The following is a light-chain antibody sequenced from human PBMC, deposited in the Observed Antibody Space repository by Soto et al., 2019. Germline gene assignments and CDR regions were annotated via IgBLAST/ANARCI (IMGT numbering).Light chain of an antibody. V-gene: IGLV2-14*01. Sequence: QSALTQPASVSGSPGQSITISCAGTSSDIGDYNYVSWYQQHPGKVPKVIIYDVSNWPSGVSYRFSATKSGNTASLTISGLQAEDEADYYCCSYTRSGTLIFGTGTKVTVL. CDR2: DVS. CDR3: CSYTRSGTLI. J-gene: IGLJ1*01. CDR1: SSDIGDYNY.